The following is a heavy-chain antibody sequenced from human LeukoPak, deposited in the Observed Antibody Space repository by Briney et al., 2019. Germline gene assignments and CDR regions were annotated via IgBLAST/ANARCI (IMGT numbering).Heavy chain of an antibody. CDR1: GFTFSRHP. Sequence: GGSLRLSCAASGFTFSRHPMNWVRQAPGKGLEWVSSISSSSSYIYYADSVKGRFTISRDNAKNSLYLQMNSLKAGDTALYYCVRDGNDGLNDWEYWGQGALVTVSS. J-gene: IGHJ1*01. V-gene: IGHV3-21*04. CDR2: ISSSSSYI. CDR3: VRDGNDGLNDWEY. D-gene: IGHD1-1*01.